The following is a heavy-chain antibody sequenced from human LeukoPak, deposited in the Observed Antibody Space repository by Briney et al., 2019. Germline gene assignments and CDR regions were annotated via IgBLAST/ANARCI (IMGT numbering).Heavy chain of an antibody. CDR1: GFIVSSNY. Sequence: GGSLRLSCAASGFIVSSNYMSWARQAPGKGLECASIISSGGNTYYADSVKGRFTISRDISKNTLYLQMNGLRAEDTAVYYCAREVRGYYFDYWGQGTLVTVSS. V-gene: IGHV3-53*01. D-gene: IGHD3-22*01. J-gene: IGHJ4*02. CDR3: AREVRGYYFDY. CDR2: ISSGGNT.